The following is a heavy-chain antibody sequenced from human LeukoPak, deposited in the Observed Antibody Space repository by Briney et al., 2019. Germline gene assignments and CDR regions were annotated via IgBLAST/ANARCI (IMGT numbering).Heavy chain of an antibody. D-gene: IGHD3-10*01. J-gene: IGHJ4*02. CDR3: AKEELLWFGESLDY. CDR1: GFTFSSYA. CDR2: ISYDGSNK. Sequence: GGSLRLSCAASGFTFSSYAMHWVRQAPGKGLEWVAVISYDGSNKYYADSVKGRFTISRDNSKNTLYLQMNSLRAEDTAVYYCAKEELLWFGESLDYWGQGTLVTVSS. V-gene: IGHV3-30-3*01.